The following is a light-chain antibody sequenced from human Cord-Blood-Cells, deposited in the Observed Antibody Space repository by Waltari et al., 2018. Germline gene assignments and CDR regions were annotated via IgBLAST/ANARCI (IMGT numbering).Light chain of an antibody. CDR1: SPNIGSNT. J-gene: IGLJ3*02. CDR2: SNN. V-gene: IGLV1-44*01. CDR3: AAWDDSLNGPV. Sequence: QSVLTQPPSASGTPGQRVTISCSGSSPNIGSNTVNWYQQPPGPAPKLPIYSNNQRPSGVPDRFSGSKSGTSASLAISGLQSEDEADYYCAAWDDSLNGPVFGGGTKLTVL.